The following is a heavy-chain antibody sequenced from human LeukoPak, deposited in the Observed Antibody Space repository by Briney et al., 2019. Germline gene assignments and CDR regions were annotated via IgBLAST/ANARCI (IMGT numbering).Heavy chain of an antibody. CDR2: ISYDGSNK. D-gene: IGHD6-13*01. V-gene: IGHV3-30*04. Sequence: GRSLRLCCAASGFTFSSYAMHWVRQAAGKGLEWEAVISYDGSNKYYADSVKGRFTISRDNSKNTLYLQMNSLRAEDTAVYYCARAIAAAGPYYFDYWGQGTLVTVSS. J-gene: IGHJ4*02. CDR3: ARAIAAAGPYYFDY. CDR1: GFTFSSYA.